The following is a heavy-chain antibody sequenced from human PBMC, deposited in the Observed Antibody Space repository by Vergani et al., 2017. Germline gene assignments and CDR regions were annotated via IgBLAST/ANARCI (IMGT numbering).Heavy chain of an antibody. CDR3: ASAQIDNVDTAMEVWEGVDYYYGMDV. V-gene: IGHV1-69*02. CDR2: IIPILGIA. CDR1: GGTFSSYT. Sequence: QVQLVQSGAEVKKPGSSVKVSCKASGGTFSSYTISWVRQAPGQGLEWMGRIIPILGIANYAQKFQGRVTSTADKSTSTAYMELSSLRSEDTAVYYCASAQIDNVDTAMEVWEGVDYYYGMDVWGQGTTVTVSS. J-gene: IGHJ6*02. D-gene: IGHD5-18*01.